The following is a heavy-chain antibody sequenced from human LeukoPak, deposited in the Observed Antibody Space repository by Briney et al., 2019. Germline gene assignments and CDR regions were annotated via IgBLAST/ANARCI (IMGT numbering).Heavy chain of an antibody. CDR2: IYTSGST. Sequence: SQTLSLTCTVSGGSISSGSYYWNWIRQPAGKGLEWIGRIYTSGSTNYNPSLKSRVTISVDTSKNQFSLKLSSVTAADTAVYYCARGFYDFWSGWYYFDYWGQGTLVTVSS. CDR1: GGSISSGSYY. J-gene: IGHJ4*02. V-gene: IGHV4-61*02. D-gene: IGHD3-3*01. CDR3: ARGFYDFWSGWYYFDY.